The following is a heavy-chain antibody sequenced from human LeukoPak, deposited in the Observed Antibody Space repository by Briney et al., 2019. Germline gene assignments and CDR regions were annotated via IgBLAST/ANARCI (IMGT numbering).Heavy chain of an antibody. CDR1: GFTFSSYG. CDR2: IRYDGSNK. Sequence: GGSLRLSCAASGFTFSSYGMHWVRQAPGKGLEWAAFIRYDGSNKYYADSVKGRFTISRDNSKNTLYLQMNSLRAEDTAVYYCAKDPLQYYYYYYYMDVWGKGTTVTVSS. J-gene: IGHJ6*03. D-gene: IGHD4-11*01. V-gene: IGHV3-30*02. CDR3: AKDPLQYYYYYYYMDV.